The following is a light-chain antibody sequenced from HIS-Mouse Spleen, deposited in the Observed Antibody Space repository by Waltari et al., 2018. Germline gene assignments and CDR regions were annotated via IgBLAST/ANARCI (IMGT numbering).Light chain of an antibody. V-gene: IGLV2-23*01. Sequence: QSALTQPASVSGSPGQSITISCTGTSSDVGSYNLVSWYQQHPGKAPKLMIYEGSKRPSGVSNRLSGSKSGNTASLTISGVQAEDEADYYCCSYAGSSTYWVFGGGTKLTVL. CDR2: EGS. CDR1: SSDVGSYNL. J-gene: IGLJ3*02. CDR3: CSYAGSSTYWV.